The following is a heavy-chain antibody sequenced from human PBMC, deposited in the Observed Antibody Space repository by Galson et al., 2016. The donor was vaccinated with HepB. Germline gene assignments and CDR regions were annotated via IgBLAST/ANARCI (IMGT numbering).Heavy chain of an antibody. D-gene: IGHD3-10*01. V-gene: IGHV4-30-2*01. CDR2: IYQSGDT. Sequence: TLSLTCTVSGASITSGRYSWGWLRLPPGEGLEWIGYIYQSGDTYYTPSLRRRVSMSLDKSKNQFSLRLNSVTAADTAVYYCARGAYYSGSGSRFDSWGRGIRVTVSS. CDR1: GASITSGRYS. CDR3: ARGAYYSGSGSRFDS. J-gene: IGHJ4*02.